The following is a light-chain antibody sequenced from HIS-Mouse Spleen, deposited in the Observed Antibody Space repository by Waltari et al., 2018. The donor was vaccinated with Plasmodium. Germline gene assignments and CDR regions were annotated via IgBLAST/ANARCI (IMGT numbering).Light chain of an antibody. Sequence: EIVMTQSPATLSVSPGERPTPSCRASQRVSSNLAWYQQKPGQAPRLLIYGASTRATGIPARFSGSGSGTEFTLTISSLQSEDFAVYYCQQYNNWSFTFGPGTKVDIK. CDR2: GAS. CDR3: QQYNNWSFT. J-gene: IGKJ3*01. V-gene: IGKV3-15*01. CDR1: QRVSSN.